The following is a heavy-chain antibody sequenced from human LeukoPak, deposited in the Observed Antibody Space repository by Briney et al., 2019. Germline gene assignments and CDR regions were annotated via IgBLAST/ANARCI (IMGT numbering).Heavy chain of an antibody. J-gene: IGHJ4*02. CDR1: GFTFSSYA. CDR2: ISSSGGTT. D-gene: IGHD1-26*01. CDR3: AKEDPGATFDC. Sequence: GGSLRLSCAASGFTFSSYAMNWVRQAPGKGLEGVSGISSSGGTTYYADSVTGRFTISRDNSKNTLYLQMNSLRGEDTAVYYCAKEDPGATFDCWGQGTLVTVSS. V-gene: IGHV3-23*01.